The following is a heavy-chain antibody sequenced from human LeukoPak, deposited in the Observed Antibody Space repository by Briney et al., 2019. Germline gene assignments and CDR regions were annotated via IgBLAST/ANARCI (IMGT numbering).Heavy chain of an antibody. V-gene: IGHV4-59*01. CDR1: GVSISSYY. CDR3: ARDVGGNSPRYYYGLDV. D-gene: IGHD4-23*01. J-gene: IGHJ6*02. Sequence: SETLSLTCTVSGVSISSYYWSWIRQPPGKGLEWIGYIYYSGRTNYNPSLKSRVTISVDTSKNEISLKLSSVTAADTAFHYCARDVGGNSPRYYYGLDVWGQGTTVTVSS. CDR2: IYYSGRT.